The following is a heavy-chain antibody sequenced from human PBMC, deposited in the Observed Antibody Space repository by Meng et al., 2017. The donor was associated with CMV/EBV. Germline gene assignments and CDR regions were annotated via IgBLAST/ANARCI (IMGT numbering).Heavy chain of an antibody. Sequence: SSVQVSCKASVGTFSSYAISWVRQAPGQGLAWMGGIIPIFGTANYAQKFQGRVTITTDESTSTAYMGLSSLRSEDTAVYYCARDRAGRITIFGVVQGGGMDVWGQGTTVTVSS. CDR1: VGTFSSYA. D-gene: IGHD3-3*01. V-gene: IGHV1-69*05. J-gene: IGHJ6*02. CDR3: ARDRAGRITIFGVVQGGGMDV. CDR2: IIPIFGTA.